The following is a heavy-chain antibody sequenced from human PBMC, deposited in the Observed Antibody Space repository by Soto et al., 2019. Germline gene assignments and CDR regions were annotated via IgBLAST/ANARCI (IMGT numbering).Heavy chain of an antibody. CDR2: INAGNGNT. D-gene: IGHD2-15*01. CDR1: GYSFTTYA. J-gene: IGHJ4*02. V-gene: IGHV1-3*01. CDR3: ARAPRLYPFDY. Sequence: ASVKGSCKASGYSFTTYAMHWVRQAPGQRLEWMGWINAGNGNTKYSQKFQGRVTITADESTSTAYMELSSLRSEDTAVYYCARAPRLYPFDYWGQGTLVTVSS.